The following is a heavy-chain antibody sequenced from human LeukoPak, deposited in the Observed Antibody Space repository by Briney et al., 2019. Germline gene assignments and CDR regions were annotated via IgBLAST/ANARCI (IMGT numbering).Heavy chain of an antibody. D-gene: IGHD5-18*01. CDR2: IYSGGST. Sequence: PGGSLRLSCAASGFTVSSNYMSWVRQAPGKGLEWVSVIYSGGSTYYADSVKGRFTISRDNSKNTLYLQMNSLRAEDTAVYYCARVGGYSYGPYYYYMDVWGKGTTVTVSS. CDR1: GFTVSSNY. J-gene: IGHJ6*03. V-gene: IGHV3-53*01. CDR3: ARVGGYSYGPYYYYMDV.